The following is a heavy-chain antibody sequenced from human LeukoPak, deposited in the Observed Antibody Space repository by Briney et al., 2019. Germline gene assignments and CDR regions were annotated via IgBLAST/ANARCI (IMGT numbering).Heavy chain of an antibody. V-gene: IGHV1-69*13. CDR1: GGTFSSYA. D-gene: IGHD2-2*03. Sequence: ASVKVSCKASGGTFSSYAISWVRQAPGQGLEWMGGIIPIFGTANYAQKFQGRDTITAGESTSTAYMELCSLRSEDTAVYYCAREVGYCSSTSCSYYYYGMDVWGQGTTVTVSS. CDR3: AREVGYCSSTSCSYYYYGMDV. CDR2: IIPIFGTA. J-gene: IGHJ6*02.